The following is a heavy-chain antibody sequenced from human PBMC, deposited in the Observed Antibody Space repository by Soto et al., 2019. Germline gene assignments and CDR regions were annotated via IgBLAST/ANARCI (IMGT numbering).Heavy chain of an antibody. V-gene: IGHV1-58*01. CDR1: GFTFTSSA. D-gene: IGHD3-3*01. CDR3: AAATIFGVVMDYYYYYGMDV. Sequence: GASVKVSCKASGFTFTSSAVQWVRQARGQRLEWIGWIVVGSGNTNYAQKFQERVTITRDMSTSTAYMELSSLRSEDTAVYYCAAATIFGVVMDYYYYYGMDVWGQGTTVTVSS. CDR2: IVVGSGNT. J-gene: IGHJ6*02.